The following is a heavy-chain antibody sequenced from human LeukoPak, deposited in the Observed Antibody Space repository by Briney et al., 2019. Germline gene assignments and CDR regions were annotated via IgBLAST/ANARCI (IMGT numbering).Heavy chain of an antibody. CDR1: GFTFSSYE. CDR3: AIPTYYYDSSGQGY. CDR2: ITSSGSTI. J-gene: IGHJ4*02. V-gene: IGHV3-48*03. Sequence: TGGSLRLSCAASGFTFSSYEMNWVRQAPGKGLEWVSYITSSGSTIYYADSVKGRFTISRDNAKNSLYLQMNSLRAEDTAVYYRAIPTYYYDSSGQGYWGQGTLVTVSS. D-gene: IGHD3-22*01.